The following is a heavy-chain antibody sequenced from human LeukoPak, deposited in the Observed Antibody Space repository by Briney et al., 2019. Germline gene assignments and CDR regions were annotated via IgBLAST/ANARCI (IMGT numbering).Heavy chain of an antibody. CDR3: ARQGYGGNSRGYYYYYGMDV. V-gene: IGHV4-59*08. J-gene: IGHJ6*02. D-gene: IGHD4-23*01. CDR1: GGSISSYY. CDR2: IYYSGST. Sequence: SETLSLTCTVSGGSISSYYWSWIRQPPGKGLEWIGYIYYSGSTNYNPSLKSRVTISVDTPKNQFSLKLSSVTAADTAVYYCARQGYGGNSRGYYYYYGMDVWGQGTTVTVSS.